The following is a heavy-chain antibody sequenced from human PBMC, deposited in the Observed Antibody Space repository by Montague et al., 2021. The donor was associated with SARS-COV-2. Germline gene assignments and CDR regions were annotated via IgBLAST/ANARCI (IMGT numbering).Heavy chain of an antibody. CDR1: GGSISSSTFY. Sequence: SETLSLTCTVSGGSISSSTFYWGWIRQPPRKGLEWIGEINHSGSTNYNPSLKSRVTISGDTSKNQFSLKLSSVTAADTAVYYCARFYHVGTVRGVRRAYYYGMDVWGQGTTVTVSS. D-gene: IGHD3-10*01. CDR3: ARFYHVGTVRGVRRAYYYGMDV. J-gene: IGHJ6*02. CDR2: INHSGST. V-gene: IGHV4-39*07.